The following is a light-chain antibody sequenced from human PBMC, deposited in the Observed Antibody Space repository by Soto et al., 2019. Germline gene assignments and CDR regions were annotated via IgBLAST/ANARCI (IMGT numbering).Light chain of an antibody. Sequence: DIVMTQSPDSLAVSLGERATIDCMSSQSVLYSSNNKNYLAWYQHKPGQPPKLLISWASTRESGVPDRFSGSRSGTDFILTISSLQAEDVAVYYCQQYYSTPPYTFGQGTKLEIK. CDR2: WAS. J-gene: IGKJ2*01. CDR3: QQYYSTPPYT. CDR1: QSVLYSSNNKNY. V-gene: IGKV4-1*01.